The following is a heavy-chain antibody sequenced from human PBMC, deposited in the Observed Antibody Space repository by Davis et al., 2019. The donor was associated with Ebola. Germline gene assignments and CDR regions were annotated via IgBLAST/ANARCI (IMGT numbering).Heavy chain of an antibody. CDR1: GFTFANYA. CDR3: AKGVDIVVVPAAPEHYYYYGMDV. V-gene: IGHV3-23*01. J-gene: IGHJ6*02. Sequence: GESLKISCAASGFTFANYAMHWVRQAPGKGLEWVSGISGSGGSTYYADSVKGRFTISRDNSKNTLYLQMNSLRAEDTAVYYCAKGVDIVVVPAAPEHYYYYGMDVWGQGTTVTVSS. D-gene: IGHD2-2*01. CDR2: ISGSGGST.